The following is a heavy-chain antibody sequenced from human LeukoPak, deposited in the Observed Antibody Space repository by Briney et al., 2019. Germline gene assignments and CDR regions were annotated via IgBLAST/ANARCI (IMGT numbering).Heavy chain of an antibody. CDR3: ARTRTYYGSGSYNFDY. CDR1: GFTFSSYG. J-gene: IGHJ4*02. V-gene: IGHV3-30*02. CDR2: IRYDGSNK. Sequence: PGGSLRLSCAASGFTFSSYGMHWVRQAPGKGLEWVAFIRYDGSNKYYSDSVKGRFTISRDNSKNTLYLQMNSLRAEDTAVYYCARTRTYYGSGSYNFDYWGQGTLVTVSS. D-gene: IGHD3-10*01.